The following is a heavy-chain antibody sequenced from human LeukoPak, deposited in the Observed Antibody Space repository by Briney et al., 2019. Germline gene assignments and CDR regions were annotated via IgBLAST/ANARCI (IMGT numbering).Heavy chain of an antibody. J-gene: IGHJ3*02. CDR2: INHSGST. D-gene: IGHD2-15*01. V-gene: IGHV4-39*07. Sequence: SETLSLTCTVSGGSISSSSYYWGWIRQPPGTGLEWIGEINHSGSTNYNPSLKSRVTISVDTSKNQFSLKLSSVTAADTAVYYCAREIQSRRRPMVGGAFDIWGQGTMVTVSS. CDR1: GGSISSSSYY. CDR3: AREIQSRRRPMVGGAFDI.